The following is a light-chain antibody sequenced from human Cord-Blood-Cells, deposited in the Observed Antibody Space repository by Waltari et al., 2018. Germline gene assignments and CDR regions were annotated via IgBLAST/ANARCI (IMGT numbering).Light chain of an antibody. CDR3: QQCDNLPLT. J-gene: IGKJ4*01. CDR1: QNISNY. V-gene: IGKV1-33*01. Sequence: IQTTHSPSTLSASIGVRVSTTCQASQNISNYLNWYQQKPGKAPKLLIYDASNLETGVPSRFSGSGSGTDFTFTISSLQPEDFATYYCQQCDNLPLTFGEGTKVEIK. CDR2: DAS.